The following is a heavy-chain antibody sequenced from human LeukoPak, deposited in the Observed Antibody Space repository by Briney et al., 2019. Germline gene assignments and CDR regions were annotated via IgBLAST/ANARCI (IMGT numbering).Heavy chain of an antibody. CDR1: GFIFSSYW. D-gene: IGHD4-17*01. Sequence: PGGSLRLSCATSGFIFSSYWMCWVRQAPGKGLEWVANIKSDGSEEYYGDSVKGRFTISRDNAKNSLYLQMNSLRVEDTAVYYCARYGDYTPYYFDYWGQGTLVTVSS. CDR3: ARYGDYTPYYFDY. J-gene: IGHJ4*02. V-gene: IGHV3-7*01. CDR2: IKSDGSEE.